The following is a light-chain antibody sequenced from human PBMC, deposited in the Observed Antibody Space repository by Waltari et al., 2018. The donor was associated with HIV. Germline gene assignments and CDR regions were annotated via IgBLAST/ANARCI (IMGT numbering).Light chain of an antibody. J-gene: IGKJ2*01. Sequence: EIVLTQSPGTLSLSPGESATLSCRASQSVSSSYLAWYQQKPGQAPRLLIYGASSRATGIPDRFTGSGSGTDFTLTITRLEPEDFVLYYCQQYDSSPPAYTFGQGTKLEIK. CDR2: GAS. CDR1: QSVSSSY. CDR3: QQYDSSPPAYT. V-gene: IGKV3-20*01.